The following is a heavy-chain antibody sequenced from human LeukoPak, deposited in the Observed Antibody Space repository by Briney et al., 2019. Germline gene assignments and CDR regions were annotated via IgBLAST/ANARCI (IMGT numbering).Heavy chain of an antibody. CDR3: ARDREWELRGYFDY. Sequence: GASVKVSCKASGYTFTGYYMHWVRQAPGQGLEWMGWINPNSGGTNYAQKFQGRVTMTRDTSISTAYMELSRLRSDDTAVYYCARDREWELRGYFDYWGQGTLVPVSS. CDR2: INPNSGGT. V-gene: IGHV1-2*02. CDR1: GYTFTGYY. D-gene: IGHD1-26*01. J-gene: IGHJ4*02.